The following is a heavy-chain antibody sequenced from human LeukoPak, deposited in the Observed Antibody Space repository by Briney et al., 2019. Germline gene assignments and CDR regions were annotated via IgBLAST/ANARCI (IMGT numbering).Heavy chain of an antibody. CDR1: GYTFNSYY. D-gene: IGHD1-1*01. Sequence: ASVKVSCKAAGYTFNSYYMHWVRQAPGQGLEWMGTINPSGGSTSYAQKFQGRVTMTRDTSTSTVYMELSSLRSEDTAVYYCARGGRGEGTGTTRVAFDIWGQGAMVTVSS. CDR2: INPSGGST. V-gene: IGHV1-46*02. CDR3: ARGGRGEGTGTTRVAFDI. J-gene: IGHJ3*02.